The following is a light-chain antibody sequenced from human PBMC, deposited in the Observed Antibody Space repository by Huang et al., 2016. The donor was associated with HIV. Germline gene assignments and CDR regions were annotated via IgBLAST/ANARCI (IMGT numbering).Light chain of an antibody. CDR1: QIISYNSNNKHY. CDR2: WAS. V-gene: IGKV4-1*01. Sequence: DIVMTQSPDSLVVSLGERATINCQSSQIISYNSNNKHYLAWYQQKPGQPPKLLIYWASTRESGVPDRLTGSGSGTDFTLTISSLQAEDVAVYYCQQYYITPLTFGGGTKVEI. J-gene: IGKJ4*01. CDR3: QQYYITPLT.